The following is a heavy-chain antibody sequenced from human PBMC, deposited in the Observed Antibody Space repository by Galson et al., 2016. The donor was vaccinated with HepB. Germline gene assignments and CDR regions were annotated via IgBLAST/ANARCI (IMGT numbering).Heavy chain of an antibody. CDR2: VKDNTQGVAT. Sequence: SLRLSCAVSGFTFSDAWMTWIRQVSGKGLEWIGRVKDNTQGVATDYAAPVKDRFSISRDDSTNTLYLQMSSLQTEDTAVYDCIMGRRGSWDDAFENWGQGTLVNVAS. D-gene: IGHD6-13*01. V-gene: IGHV3-15*01. J-gene: IGHJ3*02. CDR1: GFTFSDAW. CDR3: IMGRRGSWDDAFEN.